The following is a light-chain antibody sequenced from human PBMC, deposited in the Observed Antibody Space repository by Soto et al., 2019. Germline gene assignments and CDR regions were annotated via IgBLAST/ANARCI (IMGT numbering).Light chain of an antibody. Sequence: QSALAQPASVSGSPGQSITISCTGTSSDVGGYNYVSWYQQHPGKAPKLMIYEVSNRPSGVSNRFSGSKSGRTASLTISGLQAEDEADYYCSAYTTSIALYVFGAGTKVTVL. J-gene: IGLJ1*01. CDR3: SAYTTSIALYV. CDR2: EVS. V-gene: IGLV2-14*01. CDR1: SSDVGGYNY.